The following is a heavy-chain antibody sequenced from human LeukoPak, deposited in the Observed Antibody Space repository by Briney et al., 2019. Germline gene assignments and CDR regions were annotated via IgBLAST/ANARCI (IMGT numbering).Heavy chain of an antibody. Sequence: SETLSLTCTVSGGSISSSSYYWGWIRQPPGKGPEWIGSIYYSGSTYYNPSLKSRVTISVDTSKNQFSLKLSSVTAADTAVYYCASPPSTGGYWGQGTLVTVSS. V-gene: IGHV4-39*01. J-gene: IGHJ4*02. CDR2: IYYSGST. D-gene: IGHD4-11*01. CDR1: GGSISSSSYY. CDR3: ASPPSTGGY.